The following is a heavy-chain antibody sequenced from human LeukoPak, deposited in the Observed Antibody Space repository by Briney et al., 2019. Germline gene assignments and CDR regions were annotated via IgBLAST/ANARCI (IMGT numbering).Heavy chain of an antibody. CDR1: GGSFSSYY. V-gene: IGHV4-4*07. J-gene: IGHJ3*02. CDR3: ARGEYYYDSYAFDI. CDR2: IYTSEST. Sequence: SETLSLTCTVSGGSFSSYYRSWIRQPAGKGLEWIGRIYTSESTYYNPPLKSRVTISVDTSKNQFSLKLSAVTDADTAVYYCARGEYYYDSYAFDIWGQGAMVTVSS. D-gene: IGHD3-22*01.